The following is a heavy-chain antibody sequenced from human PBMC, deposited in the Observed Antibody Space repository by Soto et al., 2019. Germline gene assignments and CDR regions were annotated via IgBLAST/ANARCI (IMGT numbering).Heavy chain of an antibody. J-gene: IGHJ3*02. V-gene: IGHV5-51*01. CDR2: IYPRDSDT. D-gene: IGHD2-15*01. CDR1: GYSFTRYG. Sequence: GEYLKISCKGSGYSFTRYGIGWVRQMPWKGLEWVGIIYPRDSDTRYSPSFQGQVTISADKSNSTAYLQWSSVKASDAAMYYCARKHVGLLRTSFDIWGQGTMAT. CDR3: ARKHVGLLRTSFDI.